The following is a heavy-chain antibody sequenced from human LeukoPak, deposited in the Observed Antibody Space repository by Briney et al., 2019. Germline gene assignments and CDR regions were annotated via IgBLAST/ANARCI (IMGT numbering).Heavy chain of an antibody. D-gene: IGHD5-24*01. Sequence: PSETLSLTCTVSGGSISSYYWSWIRHPPGKGLEWIGHIYYSGSTNYNPSLKSRVTISVDTSKNQFSLKLSSVTAADTAVYYCARHAGMASSLYFDCWGQGTLVTVSS. CDR3: ARHAGMASSLYFDC. J-gene: IGHJ4*02. CDR1: GGSISSYY. V-gene: IGHV4-59*08. CDR2: IYYSGST.